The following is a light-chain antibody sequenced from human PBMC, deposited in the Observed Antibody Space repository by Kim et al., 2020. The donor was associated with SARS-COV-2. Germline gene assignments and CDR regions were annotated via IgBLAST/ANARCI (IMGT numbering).Light chain of an antibody. CDR3: SSSTTSNTLI. V-gene: IGLV2-14*03. CDR2: DVN. Sequence: GQSITLSCTGSNSDVGGYNYVSWYQQHPDKAPKLLIYDVNKRPSGVSDRFSGSKSGNTASLTISGLQAEDEADYYCSSSTTSNTLIFGGGTKLTVL. J-gene: IGLJ2*01. CDR1: NSDVGGYNY.